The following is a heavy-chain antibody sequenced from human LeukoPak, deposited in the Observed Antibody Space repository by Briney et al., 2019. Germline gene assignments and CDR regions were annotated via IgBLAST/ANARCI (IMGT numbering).Heavy chain of an antibody. CDR3: AGDKETTGNGRPNWFDP. D-gene: IGHD1-1*01. V-gene: IGHV4-38-2*01. J-gene: IGHJ5*02. CDR1: GYSISSGYY. CDR2: IFQRGYS. Sequence: SETLSLTCAVSGYSISSGYYWGWIRPPPGKGLQWIGSIFQRGYSYYNPSLESRVTISVDTSRNQFSLKLSSVTAADTAVYYCAGDKETTGNGRPNWFDPWGQGTLVTVSS.